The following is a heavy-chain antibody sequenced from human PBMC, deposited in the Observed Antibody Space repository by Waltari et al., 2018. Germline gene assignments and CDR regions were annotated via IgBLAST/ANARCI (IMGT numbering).Heavy chain of an antibody. CDR1: GLTFSSFW. CDR2: IKHEGNEK. D-gene: IGHD3-10*01. J-gene: IGHJ4*02. Sequence: EAQLVESGGGLVQPGGYLRLSCADSGLTFSSFWMSWVRQAPGKGLVWVATIKHEGNEKHYVDSVKGRFTISRDNAKKSLYLQMNRLRVEDTAVYYCAAGHYFEFWGQGTLVTVSA. CDR3: AAGHYFEF. V-gene: IGHV3-7*01.